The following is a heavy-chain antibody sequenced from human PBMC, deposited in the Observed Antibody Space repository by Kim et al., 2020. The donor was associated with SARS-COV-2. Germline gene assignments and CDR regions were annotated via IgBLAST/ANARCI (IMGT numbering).Heavy chain of an antibody. Sequence: SVKVSCKASGGTFSSYAISWVRQAPGQGLEWMGGIIPIFGTANYAQKCQGRVTITADESTSTAYKGLSSLRYEDTAVYYCARTLAYCGGDCYSNNYYGMDVWGQGTTVTVSS. CDR3: ARTLAYCGGDCYSNNYYGMDV. CDR1: GGTFSSYA. V-gene: IGHV1-69*13. J-gene: IGHJ6*02. CDR2: IIPIFGTA. D-gene: IGHD2-21*01.